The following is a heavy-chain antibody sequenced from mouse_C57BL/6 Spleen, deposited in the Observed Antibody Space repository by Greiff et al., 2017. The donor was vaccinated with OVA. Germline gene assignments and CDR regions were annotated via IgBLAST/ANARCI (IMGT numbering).Heavy chain of an antibody. V-gene: IGHV1-15*01. Sequence: VKLMESGAELVRPGASVTLSCKASGYTFTDYEMHWVKQTPVHGLEWIGAIAPETGGTAYNQKFKGKAILTADKSSSTAYMELRSLTSEDSAVDYCTRKLRLRGETWFAYWGQGTLVTVSA. CDR1: GYTFTDYE. CDR2: IAPETGGT. CDR3: TRKLRLRGETWFAY. J-gene: IGHJ3*01. D-gene: IGHD3-2*02.